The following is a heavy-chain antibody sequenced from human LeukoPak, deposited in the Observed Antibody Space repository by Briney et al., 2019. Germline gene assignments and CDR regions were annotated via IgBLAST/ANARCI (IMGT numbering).Heavy chain of an antibody. D-gene: IGHD6-13*01. Sequence: SVKLSCKASGYTFTGYYMHWVRQAPGQGLEWMGWINPNSGGTNYAQKFQGRVTMTRDTSISTAYMELSRLRSDDTAVYYCARGGTYSSSRYFDYWGQGTLVTVSS. J-gene: IGHJ4*02. CDR3: ARGGTYSSSRYFDY. CDR2: INPNSGGT. CDR1: GYTFTGYY. V-gene: IGHV1-2*02.